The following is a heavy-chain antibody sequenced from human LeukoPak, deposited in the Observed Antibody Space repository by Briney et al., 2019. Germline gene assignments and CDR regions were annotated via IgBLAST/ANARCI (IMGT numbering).Heavy chain of an antibody. CDR3: ARGQQLAECDY. CDR2: IYYSGST. Sequence: PSETLSLTCTVSGGSISSGGYYWSWIRQHPGKGLEWIGYIYYSGSTYYNPSLKSRVTITVDTSKNQFSLKLSSVTAADTAVYYCARGQQLAECDYWGQGTLVTVSS. CDR1: GGSISSGGYY. D-gene: IGHD6-6*01. J-gene: IGHJ4*02. V-gene: IGHV4-31*03.